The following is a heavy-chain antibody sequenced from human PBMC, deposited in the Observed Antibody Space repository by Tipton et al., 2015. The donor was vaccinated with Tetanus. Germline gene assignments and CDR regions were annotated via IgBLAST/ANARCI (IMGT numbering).Heavy chain of an antibody. CDR2: TFYRSKWYH. J-gene: IGHJ4*02. D-gene: IGHD3-16*01. CDR1: GDRLSSDIAA. V-gene: IGHV6-1*01. CDR3: ARGFPSYYFQY. Sequence: GLVKPSQTLSVTCVISGDRLSSDIAAWYWIRQSPSRGLEWLGRTFYRSKWYHEYAVSVEGRITINPDTSKNQFSLQLYSVTPDDTAVYYWARGFPSYYFQYWGQGALVTVSS.